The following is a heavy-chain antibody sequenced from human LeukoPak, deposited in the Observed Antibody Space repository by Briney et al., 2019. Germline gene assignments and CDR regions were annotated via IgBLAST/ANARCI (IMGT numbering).Heavy chain of an antibody. CDR2: IKSDGSST. V-gene: IGHV3-74*01. CDR3: ARESVGMDV. CDR1: GFTSSNYW. J-gene: IGHJ6*02. Sequence: GGSLRLSCAASGFTSSNYWMHWVRQAPGKGLVWVSRIKSDGSSTNYADSVKGRFTISRDNAKNTLYLQMNSLRVEDTAVHYCARESVGMDVWGQGTTVTVSS. D-gene: IGHD3-3*01.